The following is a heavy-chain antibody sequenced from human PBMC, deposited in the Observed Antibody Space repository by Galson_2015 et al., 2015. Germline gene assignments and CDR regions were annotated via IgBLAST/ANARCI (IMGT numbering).Heavy chain of an antibody. CDR3: ARHGEYYDSRILDY. D-gene: IGHD3-22*01. CDR1: GFTFSNYA. Sequence: SLRLSCAASGFTFSNYAMHWVRQAPGKGLEWVAAISYDGSYKYHADSVKGRFTISRDNSRNTLELQMNSLRAEDTAMYYCARHGEYYDSRILDYWGQGTLVTVSS. J-gene: IGHJ4*02. V-gene: IGHV3-30-3*01. CDR2: ISYDGSYK.